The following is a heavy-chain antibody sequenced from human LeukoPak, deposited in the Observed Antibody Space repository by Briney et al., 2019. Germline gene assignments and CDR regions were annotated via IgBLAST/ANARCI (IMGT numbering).Heavy chain of an antibody. CDR1: GFTFSSYG. Sequence: GGSLRLSCAASGFTFSSYGMHWVRQAPGKGLEWVAVISYDGSNKYYADSVKGRFTISRDNSKNTLYLQMNSLRAEDTAVYYCAKADSSSWYVPYYYYYYMDVWGKGTTVTVSS. CDR2: ISYDGSNK. D-gene: IGHD6-13*01. CDR3: AKADSSSWYVPYYYYYYMDV. V-gene: IGHV3-30*18. J-gene: IGHJ6*03.